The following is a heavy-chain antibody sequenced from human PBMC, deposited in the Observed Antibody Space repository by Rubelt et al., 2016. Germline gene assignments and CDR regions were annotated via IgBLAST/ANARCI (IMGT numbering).Heavy chain of an antibody. Sequence: QVQLQQWGAGLLKPSETLSLTCAVYGGSVSGSFWTWIRQAPGQGLEWIGEVTYGGAGKYNPSLKSRLPISMHTSNKQISRSLRAGTAAETAVYFGARAPRGGSRNNVFDIWGQGTTVTVSS. CDR1: GGSVSGSF. J-gene: IGHJ3*02. D-gene: IGHD3-16*01. CDR2: VTYGGAG. V-gene: IGHV4-34*01. CDR3: ARAPRGGSRNNVFDI.